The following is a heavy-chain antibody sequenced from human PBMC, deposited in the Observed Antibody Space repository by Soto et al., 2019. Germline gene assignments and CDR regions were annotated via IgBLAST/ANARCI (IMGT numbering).Heavy chain of an antibody. V-gene: IGHV1-69*06. CDR3: AIKPSNFAYNWIYEQSFDI. J-gene: IGHJ3*02. CDR1: GGTFSSYA. Sequence: SVKVSCKASGGTFSSYAISWVRQAPGQGLEWMGGIIPIFGTANYAQKFQGRVTITADKSTSTAYMELSSLRSEDTAVYYCAIKPSNFAYNWIYEQSFDIWSQGTMVTVSS. CDR2: IIPIFGTA. D-gene: IGHD1-7*01.